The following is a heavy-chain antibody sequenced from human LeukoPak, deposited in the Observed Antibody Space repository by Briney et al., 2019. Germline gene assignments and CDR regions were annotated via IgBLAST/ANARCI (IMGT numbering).Heavy chain of an antibody. CDR3: ARPTYGGNPIDDAFDI. D-gene: IGHD4-23*01. CDR1: GGTFSSYA. J-gene: IGHJ3*02. CDR2: IIPILGIV. V-gene: IGHV1-69*04. Sequence: SVKVSCKASGGTFSSYAISWVRQAPGQGLEWMGRIIPILGIVNYAQKFQGRVTITADKSTSTAYMELSSLRSDDTAVYYCARPTYGGNPIDDAFDIWGQGTMVTVSS.